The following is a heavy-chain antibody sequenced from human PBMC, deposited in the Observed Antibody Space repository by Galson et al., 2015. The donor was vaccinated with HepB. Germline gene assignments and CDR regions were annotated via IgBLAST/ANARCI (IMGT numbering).Heavy chain of an antibody. CDR2: ISSSSDHT. J-gene: IGHJ3*02. CDR1: GFTFSDYY. CDR3: ARDTYDSSANSWDASDI. Sequence: SLRLSCAASGFTFSDYYMTWIRQAPGKGLEWLSYISSSSDHTNYADSVKGRFTISRDNTKHSLYLQMNSLRAEDTAVYYCARDTYDSSANSWDASDIWGQGTMVTVSS. D-gene: IGHD3-22*01. V-gene: IGHV3-11*05.